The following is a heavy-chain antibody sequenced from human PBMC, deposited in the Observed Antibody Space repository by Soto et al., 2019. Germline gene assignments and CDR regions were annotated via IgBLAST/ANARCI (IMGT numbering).Heavy chain of an antibody. V-gene: IGHV4-31*03. CDR3: GRGVGSGTLPYYFDY. J-gene: IGHJ4*02. CDR1: GGSISSGGYY. Sequence: QVQLQESGPGLVKPSQTLSLTCTVSGGSISSGGYYWSWIRQHPGKGLEWIGYIYYSGSTYYNPSLKSRVTISVDTSKNQFCLKLSSVTAADTAVYYCGRGVGSGTLPYYFDYWGQGTLVTVSS. D-gene: IGHD3-10*01. CDR2: IYYSGST.